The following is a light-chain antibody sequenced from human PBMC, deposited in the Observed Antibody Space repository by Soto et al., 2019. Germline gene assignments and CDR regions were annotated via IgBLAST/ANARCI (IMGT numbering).Light chain of an antibody. V-gene: IGKV3-15*01. Sequence: EIVMTQSPATLSVSPGERATLSCRASQSVSSNLAWYQQKPGRAPRLLIYGASTRATGIPARFSGSGSGTEFTLTISSLQSEDFAVYYCQQYNNWPRTFGKGPRWKSN. CDR3: QQYNNWPRT. J-gene: IGKJ1*01. CDR1: QSVSSN. CDR2: GAS.